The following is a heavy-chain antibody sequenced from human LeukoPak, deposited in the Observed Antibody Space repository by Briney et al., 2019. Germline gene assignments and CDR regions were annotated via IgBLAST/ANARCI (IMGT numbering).Heavy chain of an antibody. V-gene: IGHV3-64*01. CDR1: EFTFSSYA. Sequence: GGSLRLSCVASEFTFSSYAMHWVRQAPGKGLEYVSAISNNGRSTYYANSVKGRFTISRDNSKNTLYLQMGSLRAEDMAVYYCARVAYDFWSAYLHWGQGTLVTVSS. CDR2: ISNNGRST. J-gene: IGHJ4*02. CDR3: ARVAYDFWSAYLH. D-gene: IGHD3-3*01.